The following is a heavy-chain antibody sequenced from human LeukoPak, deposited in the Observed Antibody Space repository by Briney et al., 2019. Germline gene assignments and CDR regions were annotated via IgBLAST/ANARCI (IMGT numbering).Heavy chain of an antibody. J-gene: IGHJ4*02. CDR3: TGCGRIRCFLDLIDF. CDR1: GFTFSDSA. D-gene: IGHD3-3*01. V-gene: IGHV3-73*01. CDR2: IRSKANSYAT. Sequence: GGSLRLSCAASGFTFSDSAVHWARQASGKGLEWVGRIRSKANSYATAYAASVKGRFTISRDDSKNTAYLQMNSLKTEDTAVYYCTGCGRIRCFLDLIDFWGQGTLVTVSS.